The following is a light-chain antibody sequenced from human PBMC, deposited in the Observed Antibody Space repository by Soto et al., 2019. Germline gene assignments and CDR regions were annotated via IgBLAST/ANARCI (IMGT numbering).Light chain of an antibody. J-gene: IGLJ1*01. V-gene: IGLV2-14*01. CDR2: EVS. CDR1: SSDVGGYNY. CDR3: SSSTSSSPLYV. Sequence: QSALTQPASVSGSPGQSITISCTGTSSDVGGYNYVSWYQQHPGKAPKLMIYEVSNRPSGVSNRLSGSKSGNTASLTISGLQAEDEADYYCSSSTSSSPLYVFGTETKLTVL.